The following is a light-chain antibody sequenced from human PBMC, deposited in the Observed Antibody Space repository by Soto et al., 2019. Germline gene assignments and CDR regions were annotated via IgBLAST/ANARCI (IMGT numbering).Light chain of an antibody. Sequence: EIVLTQSPATLSLSPGERATLSCRASQSVSSYLAWYQQKPGQAPRLLIYDASNRATGIPARFSGSGSGTQCSLTISSLEPEDFALYYCQQPSNWLITFGQGTRLEIK. CDR2: DAS. J-gene: IGKJ5*01. V-gene: IGKV3-11*01. CDR3: QQPSNWLIT. CDR1: QSVSSY.